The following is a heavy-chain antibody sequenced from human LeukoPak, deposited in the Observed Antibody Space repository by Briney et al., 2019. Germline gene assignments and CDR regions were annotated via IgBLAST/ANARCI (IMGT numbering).Heavy chain of an antibody. CDR1: GFTFSNAW. D-gene: IGHD2-2*01. Sequence: GGSLRLSCAASGFTFSNAWMSWVRQAPGKGLEWVGRIKSKTDGGTTDYAAPVKGRFTISRDDSKNTLYLQMNSLKTEDTAVYYCTTLYCSSTSGSGWWGQGTLVTVSS. J-gene: IGHJ4*02. CDR3: TTLYCSSTSGSGW. CDR2: IKSKTDGGTT. V-gene: IGHV3-15*01.